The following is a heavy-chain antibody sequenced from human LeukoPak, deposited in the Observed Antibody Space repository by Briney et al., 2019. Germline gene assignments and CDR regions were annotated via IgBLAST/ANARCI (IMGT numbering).Heavy chain of an antibody. CDR1: GYTFTGYY. J-gene: IGHJ1*01. CDR3: ARSTQQLLPQH. CDR2: IDPNSAGT. Sequence: ASVKVSCKASGYTFTGYYMHWVRQAPGQGLEWMGWIDPNSAGTDYTQKFQGRVTMTRDTSISTAYMELSRLKSDDTAVYYCARSTQQLLPQHWGQGTLVTVPS. D-gene: IGHD6-13*01. V-gene: IGHV1-2*02.